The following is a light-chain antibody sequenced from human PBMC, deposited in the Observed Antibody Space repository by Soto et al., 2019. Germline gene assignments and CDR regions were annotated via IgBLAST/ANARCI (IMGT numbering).Light chain of an antibody. CDR1: QSVSSY. V-gene: IGKV3-11*01. J-gene: IGKJ2*01. CDR3: QQRSNWPRT. CDR2: DAS. Sequence: EIVLTQSPATLSLSPGERATLSCRASQSVSSYLAWYQQKPGQAPRLLIYDASNRATGIPARFSGSGSGTDFTLTISSLDPEDVAVYYCQQRSNWPRTFGQGTKLEIK.